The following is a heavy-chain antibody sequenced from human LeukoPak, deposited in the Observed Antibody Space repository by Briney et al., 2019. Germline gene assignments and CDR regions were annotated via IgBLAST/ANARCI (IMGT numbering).Heavy chain of an antibody. J-gene: IGHJ4*02. D-gene: IGHD6-13*01. Sequence: GGSLRLSCAASGFTFSAYYMAWLRQAPGKGLECVSSISSNAISTFYAESVRGRFTITRDNSKNTLFLQMTSLRNEDTAMYYCVKVRSSSSSRYFDYWGQGTLVTVSS. CDR1: GFTFSAYY. CDR3: VKVRSSSSSRYFDY. CDR2: ISSNAIST. V-gene: IGHV3-64D*09.